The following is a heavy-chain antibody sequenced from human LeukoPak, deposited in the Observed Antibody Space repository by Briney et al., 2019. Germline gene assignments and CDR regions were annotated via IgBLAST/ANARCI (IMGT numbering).Heavy chain of an antibody. Sequence: SETLSLTCTVSGASIGSFYWSWIRQPAGKGLEWIGRVHSSGSTNYIPSIKSRVTMSVDTSKNQFTLKLNTVTAADTAMYYCAREAVDYGSGSHDYWGQGILVTVSS. CDR3: AREAVDYGSGSHDY. CDR2: VHSSGST. D-gene: IGHD3-10*01. V-gene: IGHV4-4*07. J-gene: IGHJ4*02. CDR1: GASIGSFY.